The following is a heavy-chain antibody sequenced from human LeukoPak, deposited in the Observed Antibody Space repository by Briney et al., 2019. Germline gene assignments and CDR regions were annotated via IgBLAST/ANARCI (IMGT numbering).Heavy chain of an antibody. CDR1: GFTFSSYG. D-gene: IGHD3-22*01. J-gene: IGHJ4*02. V-gene: IGHV3-30*12. CDR2: ISYDGSNK. CDR3: AASWVDYYDSSGYPQW. Sequence: PGRSLRLSCAASGFTFSSYGMHWVRQAPGKGLEWVAVISYDGSNKYYADSVKGRFTISRDNSKNTLYLQMNSLRAEDTAVYYCAASWVDYYDSSGYPQWWGQGTLVTVSS.